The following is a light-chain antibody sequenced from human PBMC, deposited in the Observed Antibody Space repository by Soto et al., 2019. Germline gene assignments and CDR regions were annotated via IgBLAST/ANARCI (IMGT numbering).Light chain of an antibody. CDR1: TGAVTSGCY. CDR3: LLYYGGAQLWV. J-gene: IGLJ3*02. CDR2: SAS. V-gene: IGLV7-43*01. Sequence: QTVVTQEPSLTVSPGGTVTLTCASSTGAVTSGCYPNWFQQKPGQAPRALIYSASYRHSWTPARFSGSLLGGKAALTLSGVQPEDEAEYYCLLYYGGAQLWVFGGGTKVTVL.